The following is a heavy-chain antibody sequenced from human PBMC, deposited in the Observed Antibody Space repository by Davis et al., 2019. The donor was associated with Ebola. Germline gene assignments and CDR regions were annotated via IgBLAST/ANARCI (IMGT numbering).Heavy chain of an antibody. CDR1: GFTFSSYA. V-gene: IGHV4-34*01. CDR2: INHSGST. Sequence: MPGGSLRLSCAASGFTFSSYAMSWVRQAPGKGLEWIGEINHSGSTNYNPSLKSRVTISVDTSKNQFSLKLSSVTAADTAVYYCARGLAVAGTTPRGPWDYYYGMDVWGQGTTVTVFS. J-gene: IGHJ6*02. CDR3: ARGLAVAGTTPRGPWDYYYGMDV. D-gene: IGHD6-19*01.